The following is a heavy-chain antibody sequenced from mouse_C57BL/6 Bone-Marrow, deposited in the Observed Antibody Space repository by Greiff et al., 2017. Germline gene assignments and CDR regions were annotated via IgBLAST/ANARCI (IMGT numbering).Heavy chain of an antibody. J-gene: IGHJ1*03. D-gene: IGHD1-1*01. CDR1: GYTFTSYW. Sequence: VKLQESGAELVKPGASVKLSCKASGYTFTSYWMQWVKQRPGQGLEWIGEIDPSDSYTNYNQKFKGKATLTVDTSSSTAYMQLSSLTSEDSAVYYCARPYYYGSYYWYFDVWGTGTTVTVSS. CDR3: ARPYYYGSYYWYFDV. CDR2: IDPSDSYT. V-gene: IGHV1-50*01.